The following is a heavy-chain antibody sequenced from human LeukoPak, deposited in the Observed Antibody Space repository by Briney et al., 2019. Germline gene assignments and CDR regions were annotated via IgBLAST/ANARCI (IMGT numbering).Heavy chain of an antibody. D-gene: IGHD5-12*01. Sequence: PGGSLRLSCGGSGFTFHNAWMDWVRQAPGKGREGVGRINSNPDGGTTDFPETVKGRFSISRDDSDNTLFLQMTTLKTEDTAVYYCTTVFHHVAYWGRGTRVTASS. CDR3: TTVFHHVAY. CDR2: INSNPDGGTT. V-gene: IGHV3-15*01. CDR1: GFTFHNAW. J-gene: IGHJ4*02.